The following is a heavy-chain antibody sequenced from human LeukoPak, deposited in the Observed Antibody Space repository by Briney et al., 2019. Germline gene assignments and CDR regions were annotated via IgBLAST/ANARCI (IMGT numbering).Heavy chain of an antibody. CDR3: ASGYYDSSGYYRDY. D-gene: IGHD3-22*01. Sequence: PGGSLRLSCAASGFTFSDYYMSWIRQAPGKGLEWVSYISSSGSTIYYAGSVEGRFTISRDNAKNSLYLQMNSLRAEDTAVYYCASGYYDSSGYYRDYWGQGTLVTVSS. CDR2: ISSSGSTI. V-gene: IGHV3-11*01. J-gene: IGHJ4*02. CDR1: GFTFSDYY.